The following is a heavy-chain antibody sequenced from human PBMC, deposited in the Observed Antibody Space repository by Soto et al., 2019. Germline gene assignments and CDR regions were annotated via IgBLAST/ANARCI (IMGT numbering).Heavy chain of an antibody. CDR2: ISYDGSNK. CDR1: GFTFSSYG. V-gene: IGHV3-30*18. D-gene: IGHD6-19*01. Sequence: GGSLRLSCAASGFTFSSYGMHWVRQAPGKGLEWVAVISYDGSNKYYADSVKGRFTISRDNSKNTLYLQMNSLRAEDTAVYYCAKEYLSVAGAEYFQHWGQGTLVTVPQ. CDR3: AKEYLSVAGAEYFQH. J-gene: IGHJ1*01.